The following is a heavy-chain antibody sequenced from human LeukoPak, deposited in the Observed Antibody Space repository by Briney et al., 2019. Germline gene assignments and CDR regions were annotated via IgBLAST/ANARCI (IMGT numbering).Heavy chain of an antibody. CDR1: GFTFSSYA. CDR3: AKDYYRDV. J-gene: IGHJ6*03. V-gene: IGHV3-30-3*01. CDR2: ISYDGSKK. Sequence: GGSLRLSCAASGFTFSSYALHWVRQAPGKGLEWVAVISYDGSKKYYADSVKGRFTISRDNSKNTLYLQMNCLRTEDTAVYYRAKDYYRDVWDKGPTVPVS.